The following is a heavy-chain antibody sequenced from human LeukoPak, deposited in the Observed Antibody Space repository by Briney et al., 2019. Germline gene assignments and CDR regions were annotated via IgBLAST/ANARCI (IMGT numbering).Heavy chain of an antibody. CDR2: ISGGSS. J-gene: IGHJ4*02. V-gene: IGHV3-23*01. CDR1: GFTFSGFA. Sequence: SGGSLRLSCAASGFTFSGFAMSWVRQAPGTGLEWVSAISGGSSYYADSVKGRFTISRDNSKNTLYLQMNSLRAEDTAVYYCAKDLGSSGWYIDYWGQGTLVTVSS. CDR3: AKDLGSSGWYIDY. D-gene: IGHD6-19*01.